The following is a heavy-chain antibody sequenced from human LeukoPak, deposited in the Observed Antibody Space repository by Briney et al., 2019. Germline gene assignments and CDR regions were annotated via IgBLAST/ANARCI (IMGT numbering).Heavy chain of an antibody. V-gene: IGHV4-4*08. D-gene: IGHD3-22*01. CDR1: GDSIRGYS. Sequence: PSETLSLTCTVSGDSIRGYSWSWTRQPPGGGLEWIGYIYTSGSTNYNPSLKSRVTMSVDTSKNQFSLKLSSVTAADTAVYYCARDMGYYDSSGYYGYYFDYWGQGTLVTVSS. J-gene: IGHJ4*02. CDR2: IYTSGST. CDR3: ARDMGYYDSSGYYGYYFDY.